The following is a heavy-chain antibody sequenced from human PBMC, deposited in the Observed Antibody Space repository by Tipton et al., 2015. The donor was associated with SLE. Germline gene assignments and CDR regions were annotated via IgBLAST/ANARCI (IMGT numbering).Heavy chain of an antibody. CDR1: GGSISSGYYY. Sequence: TLSLTCTVSGGSISSGYYYWSWIRQPAGKGLEWIGRIYSSGSTNYNPSLKSRVTISVDTSKNQFSLTLTSVTAADTAVYYCARHDYTGWGHFHHWGQGTLVIVSS. J-gene: IGHJ1*01. CDR3: ARHDYTGWGHFHH. CDR2: IYSSGST. V-gene: IGHV4-61*02. D-gene: IGHD4/OR15-4a*01.